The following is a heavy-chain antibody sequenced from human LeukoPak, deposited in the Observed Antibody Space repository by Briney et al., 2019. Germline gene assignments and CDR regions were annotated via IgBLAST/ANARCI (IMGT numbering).Heavy chain of an antibody. Sequence: GESLKISCKGSGYRFSSYWIGWVRQMPGKGLEWMGIIYPGDSDTRYSPSFQGQVTISADKSISTAYLQWSSLKASDTAMYYCASAVRTYDILTGYPYDAFDIWGQGTMVTVSS. CDR3: ASAVRTYDILTGYPYDAFDI. J-gene: IGHJ3*02. CDR2: IYPGDSDT. D-gene: IGHD3-9*01. V-gene: IGHV5-51*01. CDR1: GYRFSSYW.